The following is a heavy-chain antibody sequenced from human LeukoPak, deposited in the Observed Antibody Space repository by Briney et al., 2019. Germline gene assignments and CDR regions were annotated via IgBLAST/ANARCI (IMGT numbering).Heavy chain of an antibody. D-gene: IGHD2-15*01. V-gene: IGHV3-21*04. CDR3: AKDRLRYCSGGSCYSPVDY. CDR1: GFTFSSYS. Sequence: GGSLRLSCAASGFTFSSYSMNWVRQAPGKGLEWVSSISSSSSYIYYADSVKGRFTISRDSAKNSMYLQMNSLRVEDTAVYYCAKDRLRYCSGGSCYSPVDYWGQGTLVSVSS. J-gene: IGHJ4*02. CDR2: ISSSSSYI.